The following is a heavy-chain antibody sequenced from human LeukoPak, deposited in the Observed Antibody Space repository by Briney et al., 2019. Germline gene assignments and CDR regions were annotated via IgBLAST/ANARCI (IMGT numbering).Heavy chain of an antibody. CDR3: ARASPPRYCSSTSCYHLVRHAFDI. CDR1: GGSISSGSYY. V-gene: IGHV4-61*02. Sequence: SQTLSLTCTVSGGSISSGSYYWRWIPQPAGKGLEWIVRIYTSGSTNYNPSLKIRVTQSVDTSKNQCSLKLSSVNAADTAVYYCARASPPRYCSSTSCYHLVRHAFDIWGQGTMVTVSS. CDR2: IYTSGST. D-gene: IGHD2-2*01. J-gene: IGHJ3*02.